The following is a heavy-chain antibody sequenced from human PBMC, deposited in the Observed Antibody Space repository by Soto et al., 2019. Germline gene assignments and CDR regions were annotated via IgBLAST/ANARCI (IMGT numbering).Heavy chain of an antibody. V-gene: IGHV4-59*01. CDR1: GGSMNNYY. CDR3: ARMKGGSSNWFDP. Sequence: SETLSLTCTVSGGSMNNYYWSWIRQPPGKGLEWIGYVYYSGNTNYSPSLETRVTISLDTSKNQFSLKLNSVTTADTAIYYCARMKGGSSNWFDPWGQGTLVTVSS. D-gene: IGHD2-15*01. CDR2: VYYSGNT. J-gene: IGHJ5*02.